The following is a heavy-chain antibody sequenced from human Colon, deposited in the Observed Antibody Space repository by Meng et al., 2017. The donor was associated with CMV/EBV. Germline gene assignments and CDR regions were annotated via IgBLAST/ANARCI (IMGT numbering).Heavy chain of an antibody. Sequence: GESLKISCAASGFTFSSNYMSWVRQAPGKGLEWVSVIYSGGNTYYADSVKGRFTISRDNSKNTLYLQMNSLRADDTAVYYCARMGLDYYYYGMDVWGQGTMVTVSS. D-gene: IGHD5-24*01. J-gene: IGHJ6*02. CDR1: GFTFSSNY. V-gene: IGHV3-53*01. CDR2: IYSGGNT. CDR3: ARMGLDYYYYGMDV.